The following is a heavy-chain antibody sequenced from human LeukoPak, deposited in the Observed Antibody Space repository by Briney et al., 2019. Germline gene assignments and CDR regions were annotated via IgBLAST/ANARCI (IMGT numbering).Heavy chain of an antibody. D-gene: IGHD3-10*01. CDR2: IIPDFGTT. V-gene: IGHV1-69*13. J-gene: IGHJ4*02. CDR1: GGTFISFT. Sequence: SVRVSFKSSGGTFISFTISWMRQAPGQGLEWMGGIIPDFGTTYNGQKFQGRLTVTADESTDTAYMNLRGLTSEDTAVYYCARDRGDYFDYWGQGTPVTVSS. CDR3: ARDRGDYFDY.